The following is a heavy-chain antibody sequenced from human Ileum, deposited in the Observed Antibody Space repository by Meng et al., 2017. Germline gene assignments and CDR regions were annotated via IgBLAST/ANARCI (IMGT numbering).Heavy chain of an antibody. J-gene: IGHJ4*02. CDR1: GYTFTAYY. CDR2: INPNSGGT. CDR3: SKDGRPAGCSGSRCYPIDH. V-gene: IGHV1-2*06. D-gene: IGHD2-15*01. Sequence: ASVKVSCKASGYTFTAYYIHWVRQAPGQGLEWMGRINPNSGGTNYAQKFQGRVTMTRDTSISTAYMELTKLRSDDTAVYYFSKDGRPAGCSGSRCYPIDHWGQGTLVIVSS.